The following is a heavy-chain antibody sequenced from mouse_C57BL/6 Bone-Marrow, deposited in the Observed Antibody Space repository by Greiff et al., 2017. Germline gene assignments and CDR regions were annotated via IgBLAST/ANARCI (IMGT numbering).Heavy chain of an antibody. CDR3: ARHDGQGDMDV. CDR2: ISNGGGST. V-gene: IGHV5-12*01. J-gene: IGHJ4*01. Sequence: EVQVVESGGGLVQPGGSLKLSCAASGFTFSDYYMYWVRQTHEKRLEWVAYISNGGGSTYYPDTVKGRFTISRDNAKNTLYLQMSRLKSEDTAMYYCARHDGQGDMDVWGQGTSVTVSS. D-gene: IGHD2-3*01. CDR1: GFTFSDYY.